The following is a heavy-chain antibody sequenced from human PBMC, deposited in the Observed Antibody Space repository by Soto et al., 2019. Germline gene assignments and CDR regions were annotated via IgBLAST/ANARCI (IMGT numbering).Heavy chain of an antibody. Sequence: SETLSLTCAVYVGSFSGYYWSWIRQPPGKGLEWIGEINHIGSTNYNPSLKSRVTISVDTPKNQFSLSLSVTAADTAVYFCGRQGSTGYIDYWGQGTRVTVSS. CDR3: GRQGSTGYIDY. D-gene: IGHD3-10*01. CDR2: INHIGST. J-gene: IGHJ4*02. CDR1: VGSFSGYY. V-gene: IGHV4-34*01.